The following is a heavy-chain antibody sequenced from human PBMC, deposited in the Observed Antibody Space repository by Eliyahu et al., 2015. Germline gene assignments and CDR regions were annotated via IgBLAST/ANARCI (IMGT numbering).Heavy chain of an antibody. CDR2: ISADNGNT. V-gene: IGHV1-18*01. Sequence: PGQGLEWMGWISADNGNTNNAQKLQGRVTMTTDTSTRTAYMELRSLRSDDTAVYFCARDRVGNKEYSDSLDYWGQGTLVTVSS. CDR3: ARDRVGNKEYSDSLDY. J-gene: IGHJ4*02. D-gene: IGHD2-21*01.